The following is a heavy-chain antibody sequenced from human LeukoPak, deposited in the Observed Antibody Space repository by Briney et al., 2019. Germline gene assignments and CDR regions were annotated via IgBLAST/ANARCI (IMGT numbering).Heavy chain of an antibody. Sequence: GGSLRLSCAASGFTFSSYWMTWVRQAPGKGLEWVANIKQDGSEKYYVDSVKGRFTISRDNAKNSLYLQMNSLRAEDTAVYYCARSRHHYDSSGYYPGPYYFDYWGQGTLVTVSS. D-gene: IGHD3-22*01. J-gene: IGHJ4*02. V-gene: IGHV3-7*01. CDR1: GFTFSSYW. CDR2: IKQDGSEK. CDR3: ARSRHHYDSSGYYPGPYYFDY.